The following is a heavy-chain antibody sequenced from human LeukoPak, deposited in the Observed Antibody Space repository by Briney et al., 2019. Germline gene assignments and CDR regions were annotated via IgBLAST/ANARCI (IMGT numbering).Heavy chain of an antibody. CDR3: ARFEKDREWLSPSDAFDI. J-gene: IGHJ3*02. CDR1: GGSFSGYY. CDR2: INHSGST. V-gene: IGHV4-34*01. D-gene: IGHD3-3*01. Sequence: SETLSLTCTVYGGSFSGYYWSWIRQPPGKGLEWIGEINHSGSTNYNPSLKSRVTISVDTSKNQFSLKLSSVTAADTAVYYCARFEKDREWLSPSDAFDIWGQGTMVTVSS.